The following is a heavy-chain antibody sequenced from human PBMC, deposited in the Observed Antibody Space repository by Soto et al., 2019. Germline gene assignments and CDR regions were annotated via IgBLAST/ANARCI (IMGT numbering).Heavy chain of an antibody. CDR3: AKKCRGSCPFDY. D-gene: IGHD1-26*01. CDR2: ISGSGDGI. J-gene: IGHJ4*02. Sequence: PGGSLRLSCVGSGFTCSTNYGLAWVRQARGKGLEWVSSISGSGDGIAYADSVKGRFTISTDSSKNTLYLQMNNLRADDTAVYFCAKKCRGSCPFDYWGQGTLVTVSS. V-gene: IGHV3-23*01. CDR1: GFTCSTNYG.